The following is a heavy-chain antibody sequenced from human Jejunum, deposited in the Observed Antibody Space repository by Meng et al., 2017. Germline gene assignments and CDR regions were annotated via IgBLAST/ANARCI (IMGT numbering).Heavy chain of an antibody. D-gene: IGHD3-22*01. CDR3: ARGGYDSSGYYYRWFDP. V-gene: IGHV6-1*01. CDR1: GDSGSSNSAA. CDR2: TYCRSKWYN. J-gene: IGHJ5*02. Sequence: QVQLQQSGPGLVKPSPTLSLPCVISGDSGSSNSAAWNWFRQSPSRGLEWLGRTYCRSKWYNDYAVSVKSRITVNPDTSKNHFSLQLNSVTPEDTAVYYCARGGYDSSGYYYRWFDPWGQGTLVTVSS.